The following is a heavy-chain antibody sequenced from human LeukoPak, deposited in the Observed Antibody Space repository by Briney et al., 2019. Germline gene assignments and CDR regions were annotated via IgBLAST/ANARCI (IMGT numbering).Heavy chain of an antibody. CDR2: IYTSGST. J-gene: IGHJ4*02. CDR1: GGSISSGSYY. V-gene: IGHV4-61*02. CDR3: ARVPSYGDSYYFDY. Sequence: SDTLSLTCTVSGGSISSGSYYWSWIRQPAGKGLEWIGRIYTSGSTNYNPSLKSRVTISVDTSKNQFSLKLSSVTAADTAVYYCARVPSYGDSYYFDYWGQGTLVTVSS. D-gene: IGHD4-17*01.